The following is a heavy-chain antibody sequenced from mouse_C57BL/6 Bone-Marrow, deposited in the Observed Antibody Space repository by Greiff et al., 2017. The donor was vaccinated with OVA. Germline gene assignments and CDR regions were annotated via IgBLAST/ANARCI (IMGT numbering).Heavy chain of an antibody. D-gene: IGHD2-2*01. J-gene: IGHJ4*01. CDR1: GYTFTSYW. V-gene: IGHV1-7*01. CDR3: AIYYGYDYAMDY. CDR2: INPSTGYT. Sequence: QVQLQQSGAELAKPGASVKMSCKASGYTFTSYWMHWVKQRPGQGLEWIGYINPSTGYTEYNQKFKDKATLTADKSSSTAYMQLSSLTSEDSAVYYCAIYYGYDYAMDYWGQGTSVTVSS.